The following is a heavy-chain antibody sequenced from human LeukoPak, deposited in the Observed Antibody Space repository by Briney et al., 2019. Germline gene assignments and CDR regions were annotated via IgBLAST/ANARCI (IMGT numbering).Heavy chain of an antibody. Sequence: SETLSLTCAVYGGSLSGYFWSWIRQPPGKGLEWIGEIHHTGATNYKPSLKSRVSISLDMSKNQLSLEMRSVTAADTAVYYCARGRPDYYYMDVWGRGTTVTVSS. V-gene: IGHV4-34*01. CDR2: IHHTGAT. CDR3: ARGRPDYYYMDV. CDR1: GGSLSGYF. D-gene: IGHD1-1*01. J-gene: IGHJ6*03.